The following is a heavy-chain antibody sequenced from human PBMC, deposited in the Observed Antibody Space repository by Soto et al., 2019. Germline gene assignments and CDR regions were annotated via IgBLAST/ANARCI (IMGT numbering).Heavy chain of an antibody. CDR1: GFTFSSYG. D-gene: IGHD1-26*01. J-gene: IGHJ4*02. CDR2: ISYDGSNK. CDR3: VRELRAGGDY. Sequence: QVQLVESGGGVVQPGRSLRLSCAASGFTFSSYGMHWVRQAPGKGLEWVAVISYDGSNKYYADSVKGRFTISRDNSKNTLYLQMNSLRAEDTAVYHCVRELRAGGDYWGQGTLVTVSS. V-gene: IGHV3-30*03.